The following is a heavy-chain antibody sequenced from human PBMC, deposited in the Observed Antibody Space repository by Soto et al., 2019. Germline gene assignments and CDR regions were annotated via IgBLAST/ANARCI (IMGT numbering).Heavy chain of an antibody. CDR1: GGSFSGYY. Sequence: QVQLQQWGAGLLKPSETLSLTCAVYGGSFSGYYWSWIRQPPGKGLEWIGEINHSGSTNYNPSLKSRVTISVDTSKNPFSLKLSSVTAADTAVYYCARFRKFGVVIPLYGSGSYFDYWGQGTLVTVSS. D-gene: IGHD3-10*01. CDR3: ARFRKFGVVIPLYGSGSYFDY. CDR2: INHSGST. V-gene: IGHV4-34*01. J-gene: IGHJ4*02.